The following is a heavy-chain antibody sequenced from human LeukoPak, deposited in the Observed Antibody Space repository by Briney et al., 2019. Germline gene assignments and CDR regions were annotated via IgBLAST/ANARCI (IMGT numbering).Heavy chain of an antibody. D-gene: IGHD3-10*01. CDR3: ARVIRITMVRGVKSNWFDP. CDR1: GGSISSYY. V-gene: IGHV4-59*12. Sequence: SETLSLTCTVSGGSISSYYWSWIRQPPGKGLEWIGYVYYSGSTNYNPSLKSRVTISLDTSKKQFSLKLSSVTAADTAVYYCARVIRITMVRGVKSNWFDPWGQGTLVTVSS. J-gene: IGHJ5*02. CDR2: VYYSGST.